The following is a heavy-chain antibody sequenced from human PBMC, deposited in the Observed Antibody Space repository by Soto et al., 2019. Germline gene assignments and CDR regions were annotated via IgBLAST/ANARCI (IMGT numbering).Heavy chain of an antibody. Sequence: SETLSLTYTVSGDSISSSTYYWGWIRQPPGKGLEWIGYIYHSGSTYYNPSLKSRVTISVDRSKNQFSLKLSSVTAADTAVYYCARGRTGVHVDTAMVRGPYFDYWGQGTLVTVSS. CDR2: IYHSGST. V-gene: IGHV4-61*05. D-gene: IGHD5-18*01. J-gene: IGHJ4*02. CDR1: GDSISSSTYY. CDR3: ARGRTGVHVDTAMVRGPYFDY.